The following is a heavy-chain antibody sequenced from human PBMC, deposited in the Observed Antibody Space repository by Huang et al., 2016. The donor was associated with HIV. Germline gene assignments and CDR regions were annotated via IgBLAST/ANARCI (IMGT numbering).Heavy chain of an antibody. CDR2: SIPQYGSA. D-gene: IGHD3-3*02. Sequence: QVNLVQSGAEVRKPGSSVKVSCKASGGTFKKYAISWVRQAPGQGLEWMGASIPQYGSADYAEKLQDRVTLTADGSTNTAYLELDRLTSEDTAVYYCAKVAAGQPFHFYYYMDAWGDGTTVIVSS. CDR1: GGTFKKYA. V-gene: IGHV1-69*13. CDR3: AKVAAGQPFHFYYYMDA. J-gene: IGHJ6*03.